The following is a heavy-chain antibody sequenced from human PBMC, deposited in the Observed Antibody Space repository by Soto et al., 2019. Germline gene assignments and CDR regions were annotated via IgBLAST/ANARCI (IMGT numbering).Heavy chain of an antibody. Sequence: QVQLVQSGAEVKKPGSSVKVSCKASGGTFSSYTISWVRQAPGQGLEGIGRIIPILGIANYAQKVQGRVTITADKSTSTAYMELSSLRSADTAVNYCGRDRGDGYNNIWGQGTMVTVSS. CDR2: IIPILGIA. V-gene: IGHV1-69*08. CDR1: GGTFSSYT. J-gene: IGHJ3*02. CDR3: GRDRGDGYNNI. D-gene: IGHD5-12*01.